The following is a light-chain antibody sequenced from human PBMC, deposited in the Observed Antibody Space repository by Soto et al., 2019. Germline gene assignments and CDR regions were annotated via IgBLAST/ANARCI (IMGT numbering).Light chain of an antibody. CDR3: QQRSNWPLT. CDR2: DAS. J-gene: IGKJ4*01. CDR1: QSVSSY. V-gene: IGKV3-11*01. Sequence: EIVLTQSPATLSLSPRERATLACRASQSVSSYLAWYQQKPGQAPRLLIYDASNRATGIPPRFSGSESWTDFTLTISSLEPEDFAVYYCQQRSNWPLTFGGGTKVEIK.